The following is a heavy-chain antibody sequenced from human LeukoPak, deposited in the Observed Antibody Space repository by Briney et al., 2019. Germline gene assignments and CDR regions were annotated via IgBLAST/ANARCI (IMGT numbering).Heavy chain of an antibody. D-gene: IGHD3-22*01. CDR3: ATRHSIGYYASPAPFDI. J-gene: IGHJ3*02. V-gene: IGHV4-59*01. CDR2: IYYSGST. CDR1: GGSISSYY. Sequence: SETLSLTCTVSGGSISSYYWSWIRQPPGKGLEWIGYIYYSGSTNYNPSLKSLVTISVDTSKNQFSLKLSSVTAADTAVYYCATRHSIGYYASPAPFDIWGQGTMVTVSS.